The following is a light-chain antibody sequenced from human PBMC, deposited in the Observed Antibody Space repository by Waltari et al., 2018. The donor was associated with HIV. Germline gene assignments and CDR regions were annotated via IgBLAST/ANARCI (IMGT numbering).Light chain of an antibody. CDR2: EVN. V-gene: IGLV2-8*01. J-gene: IGLJ2*01. CDR1: SSHAGRYAY. Sequence: QSALTQPPPASGSPGQSVTISCTGPSSHAGRYAYVSWYQQHPGKAPKLLLYEVNKRPSGVPDRFSGSKSGNTASLTVSGLQAEDEAEYSCTSYAGINPVAFGGGTKLTVL. CDR3: TSYAGINPVA.